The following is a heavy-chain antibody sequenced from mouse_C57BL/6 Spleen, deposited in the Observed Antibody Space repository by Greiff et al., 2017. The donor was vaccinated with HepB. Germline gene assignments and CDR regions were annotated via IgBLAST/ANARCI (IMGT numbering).Heavy chain of an antibody. CDR3: ARDRGSNYGFAY. CDR1: GFTFSDYY. D-gene: IGHD2-5*01. CDR2: INYDGSST. Sequence: EVQLVESEGGLVQPGSSMKLSCTASGFTFSDYYMAWVRQVPEKGLEWVANINYDGSSTYYLDSLKSRFIISRDNAKNILYLQMSSLKSEDTATYYCARDRGSNYGFAYWGQGTLVTVSA. V-gene: IGHV5-16*01. J-gene: IGHJ3*01.